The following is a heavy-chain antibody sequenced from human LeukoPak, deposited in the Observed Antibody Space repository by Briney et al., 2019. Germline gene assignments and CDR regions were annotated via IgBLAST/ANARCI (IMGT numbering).Heavy chain of an antibody. V-gene: IGHV3-23*01. D-gene: IGHD3-22*01. J-gene: IGHJ3*02. CDR2: ISGSGGST. CDR1: GFTFSSYA. CDR3: EKDFAWGGGLYYDSGAPRNDVFDI. Sequence: GGSLRLSCAASGFTFSSYAMSWVRQAPGKGLEWVSAISGSGGSTYYADSVKGRFTISRDNSKNTLYLQMNSLRAEDTAVYYCEKDFAWGGGLYYDSGAPRNDVFDIGAKGKRVTFFS.